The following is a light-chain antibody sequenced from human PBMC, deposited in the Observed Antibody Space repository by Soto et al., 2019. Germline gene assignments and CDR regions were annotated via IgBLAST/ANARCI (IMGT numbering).Light chain of an antibody. J-gene: IGKJ1*01. CDR3: LQDYNLPRM. V-gene: IGKV1-6*01. Sequence: IQMTQSPLSLSASVGDRVIITCRASRDVGNDLGWYQQKPGKAPKLLIFTASTLHSGVPSRFIGSGSGTVFTLTISSLHPEDFATYFCLQDYNLPRMFGQGTTVES. CDR2: TAS. CDR1: RDVGND.